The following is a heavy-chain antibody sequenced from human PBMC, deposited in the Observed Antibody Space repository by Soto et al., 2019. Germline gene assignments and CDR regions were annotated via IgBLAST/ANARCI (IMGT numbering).Heavy chain of an antibody. CDR2: ISRSSDYI. CDR1: GFTFSSYT. CDR3: ARDAAAANLFRFYYGLDV. V-gene: IGHV3-21*01. J-gene: IGHJ6*02. D-gene: IGHD2-2*01. Sequence: EVQLVESGGGLVKPGGSLRLSCAASGFTFSSYTMNWIRQAPGKGLEWVSSISRSSDYIYYAVSVKGRFTISRDDARNSLYLQMSSLGDEDTAVYFCARDAAAANLFRFYYGLDVRGQGTTVTVSS.